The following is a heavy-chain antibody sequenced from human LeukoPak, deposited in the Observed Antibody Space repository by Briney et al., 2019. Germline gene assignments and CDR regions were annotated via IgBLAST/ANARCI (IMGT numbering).Heavy chain of an antibody. CDR3: ARAQPYCSSTSCYLGTMVRGVTRYYFDY. J-gene: IGHJ4*02. V-gene: IGHV4-39*07. D-gene: IGHD2-2*01. CDR1: GGYISSSSYY. CDR2: IYYSGST. Sequence: SETLSLTCTVSGGYISSSSYYWGWISQPPGKGLEWIGSIYYSGSTDYNPSLKSRVTISVDTSKNQFSLKLSSVTAADTAVYYCARAQPYCSSTSCYLGTMVRGVTRYYFDYWGQGTLVTVSS.